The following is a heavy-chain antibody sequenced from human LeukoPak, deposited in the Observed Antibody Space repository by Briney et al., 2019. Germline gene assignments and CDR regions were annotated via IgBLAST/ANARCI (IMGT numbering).Heavy chain of an antibody. CDR1: GFTFSSYA. V-gene: IGHV3-48*03. J-gene: IGHJ6*04. CDR3: AELGITMIGGV. CDR2: ISSSGSTI. D-gene: IGHD3-10*02. Sequence: GGSLRLSCATSGFTFSSYAMNWVRQAPGKGLEWVSYISSSGSTIYYADSVKGRFTISRDNAKNSLYLQMNSLRAEDTAVYYCAELGITMIGGVWGKGTTVTISS.